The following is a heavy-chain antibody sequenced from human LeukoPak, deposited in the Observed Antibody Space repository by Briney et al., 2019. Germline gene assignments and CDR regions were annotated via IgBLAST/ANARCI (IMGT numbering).Heavy chain of an antibody. CDR1: GFTFSSYE. D-gene: IGHD2/OR15-2a*01. J-gene: IGHJ4*02. V-gene: IGHV3-48*03. Sequence: GGSLRLSCSASGFTFSSYEMNWVRQAPGKGLEWISYITGSGDTIYCADSVKGRFTISRDNAKNSLFLQMNSLTADDTAVYYCARERTTIVSGTTIGAYWGQGTLVTVSS. CDR3: ARERTTIVSGTTIGAY. CDR2: ITGSGDTI.